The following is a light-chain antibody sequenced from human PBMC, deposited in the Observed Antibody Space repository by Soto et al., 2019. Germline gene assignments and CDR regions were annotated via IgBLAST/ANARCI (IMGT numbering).Light chain of an antibody. J-gene: IGKJ2*01. V-gene: IGKV1-5*01. CDR3: QQYNSYPYT. CDR1: QSLNNW. CDR2: DAS. Sequence: DIQMTQSPSTLSASVGDRVTITCRASQSLNNWLAWYQQKPGKAPKLLIFDASSLPSGVPSRFGGSGSGTEFTLTISSLQPDDFATYYCQQYNSYPYTFGQGTKLEI.